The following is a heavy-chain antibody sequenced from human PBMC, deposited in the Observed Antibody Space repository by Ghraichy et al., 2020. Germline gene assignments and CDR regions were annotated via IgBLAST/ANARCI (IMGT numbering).Heavy chain of an antibody. V-gene: IGHV1-69*13. CDR2: IIPIFGTA. J-gene: IGHJ6*02. Sequence: SVKVSCKASGGTFSSYAISWVRQAPGQGLEWMGGIIPIFGTANYAQKFQGRVTITADESTSTAYMELSSLRSEDTAVYYCARDLNGSGSLRREPYYYYGMDVWGQGTTVTVSS. CDR3: ARDLNGSGSLRREPYYYYGMDV. CDR1: GGTFSSYA. D-gene: IGHD3-10*01.